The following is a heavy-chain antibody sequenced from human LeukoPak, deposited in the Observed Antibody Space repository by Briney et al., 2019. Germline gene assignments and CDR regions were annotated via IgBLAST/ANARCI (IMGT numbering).Heavy chain of an antibody. D-gene: IGHD2-15*01. CDR3: AVLGYCSGGSCLTVVGY. CDR2: INANSGGT. Sequence: ASVKVSCKASGYTFTGYYMHWLRQAPRQRLEWMGRINANSGGTNYAQKFQGRVTMTRDTSISTAYMELSRLRSDDTAVYYCAVLGYCSGGSCLTVVGYWGQGTLVTVSS. J-gene: IGHJ4*02. CDR1: GYTFTGYY. V-gene: IGHV1-2*06.